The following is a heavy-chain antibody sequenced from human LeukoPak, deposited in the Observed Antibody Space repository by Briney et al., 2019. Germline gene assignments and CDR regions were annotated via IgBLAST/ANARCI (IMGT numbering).Heavy chain of an antibody. V-gene: IGHV4-38-2*02. Sequence: SETLSLTCTVSGYSISSGYYWGWIRQSPGKGLEWIGSIYHSGSTYDNPSLKSRVTISVDTSKNQFSLKLSSVTAADTAVYYCARLYGSGSSLYFDYWGQGTLVTVSS. D-gene: IGHD3-10*01. CDR2: IYHSGST. CDR3: ARLYGSGSSLYFDY. J-gene: IGHJ4*02. CDR1: GYSISSGYY.